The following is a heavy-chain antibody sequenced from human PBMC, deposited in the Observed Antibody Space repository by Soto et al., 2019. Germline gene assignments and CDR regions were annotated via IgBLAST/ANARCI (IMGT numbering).Heavy chain of an antibody. CDR3: AKGRERFLEF. J-gene: IGHJ4*02. D-gene: IGHD3-3*01. Sequence: GGSLRLSCSASGFTFSSYAMSWFRQAPGKGLEWVSAISGSGGSTYYADSVEGRFTISRDNSKNTLYLQMNSLRAEDTAVYYCAKGRERFLEFWGQGTLVTVSS. V-gene: IGHV3-23*01. CDR1: GFTFSSYA. CDR2: ISGSGGST.